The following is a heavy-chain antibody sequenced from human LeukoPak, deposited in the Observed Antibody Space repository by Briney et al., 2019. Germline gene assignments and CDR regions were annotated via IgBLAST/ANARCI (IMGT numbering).Heavy chain of an antibody. D-gene: IGHD3-22*01. J-gene: IGHJ4*02. Sequence: SETLSLTCTVSGGSISSGSYYWSWIRQPAGKGLEWIGRIYTSGSTNYNPSLKSRVTISVDTSKNQFSLKLSSVTAADTAIYYCARNFQHYYDSSGYYDSWGQGTLVTVSS. V-gene: IGHV4-61*02. CDR2: IYTSGST. CDR3: ARNFQHYYDSSGYYDS. CDR1: GGSISSGSYY.